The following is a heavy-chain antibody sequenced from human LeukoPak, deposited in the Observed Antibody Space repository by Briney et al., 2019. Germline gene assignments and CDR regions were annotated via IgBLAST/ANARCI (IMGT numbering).Heavy chain of an antibody. J-gene: IGHJ4*02. Sequence: PSKTLSLTCTVSGGSISSGDYYWSWIRQPPGKGLEWIGYIYYSGSTYYNPSLKSRVTISVDTSKNQFSLKLNSVTAADTAVHYCARTGGTIDYWGQGTLVTVSS. CDR2: IYYSGST. D-gene: IGHD2-8*02. CDR1: GGSISSGDYY. V-gene: IGHV4-30-4*01. CDR3: ARTGGTIDY.